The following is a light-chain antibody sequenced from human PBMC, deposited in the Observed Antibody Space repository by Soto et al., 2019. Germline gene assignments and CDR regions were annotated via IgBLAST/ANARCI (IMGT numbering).Light chain of an antibody. CDR2: GAS. V-gene: IGKV3-20*01. CDR1: QSVSNNY. J-gene: IGKJ5*01. CDR3: QQYGSSPPIT. Sequence: EIVLTQSPGTLSLSPGERATLSCRASQSVSNNYLAWYQQKPGQAPRLLIYGASSRATGIPDRFSGSGSGTNFTLTISRLEPEDFAVYYCQQYGSSPPITFGQGTRLETK.